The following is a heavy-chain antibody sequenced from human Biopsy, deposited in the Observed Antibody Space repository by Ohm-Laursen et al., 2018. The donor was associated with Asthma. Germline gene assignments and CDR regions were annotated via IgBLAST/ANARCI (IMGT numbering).Heavy chain of an antibody. V-gene: IGHV3-30*03. Sequence: SLRLSCSASGFVFSQCGMHWVRQGPGKGLEWVAIVSSDGHNKYYEDSVKGRFTISRDNSRNRLYLQINRLTVEDSAVYFCARQSGQDYGDSSGFDIWGQGTKVAVSS. CDR2: VSSDGHNK. J-gene: IGHJ3*02. D-gene: IGHD3-22*01. CDR1: GFVFSQCG. CDR3: ARQSGQDYGDSSGFDI.